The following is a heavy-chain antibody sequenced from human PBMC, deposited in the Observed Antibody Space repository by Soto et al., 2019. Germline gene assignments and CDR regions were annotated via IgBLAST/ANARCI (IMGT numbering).Heavy chain of an antibody. D-gene: IGHD3-22*01. Sequence: PGGSLRLSCAASGFTFSSYAMSWVRQAPGKGLEWVSAISGSGGSTYYADSVKGRFTISRDNSKNTLYLQMNSLRAEDTAVYYCAKDQYYYDSSGFSGAFDIWGQGTMVTVSS. CDR3: AKDQYYYDSSGFSGAFDI. CDR2: ISGSGGST. V-gene: IGHV3-23*01. CDR1: GFTFSSYA. J-gene: IGHJ3*02.